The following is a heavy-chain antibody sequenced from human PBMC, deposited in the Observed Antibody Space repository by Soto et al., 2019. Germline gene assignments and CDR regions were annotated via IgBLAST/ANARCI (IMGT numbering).Heavy chain of an antibody. Sequence: SETLSLTCSVSGGYVHSYYWSWIRQSPGRGLEWIAYIYYTGSTKYNPSLKGRATISLDTSKNEVSLKLTSVTAADTAVYYCARARVKGVSPDFDYWGQGTQVTVSS. D-gene: IGHD2-8*01. CDR3: ARARVKGVSPDFDY. V-gene: IGHV4-59*02. J-gene: IGHJ4*02. CDR1: GGYVHSYY. CDR2: IYYTGST.